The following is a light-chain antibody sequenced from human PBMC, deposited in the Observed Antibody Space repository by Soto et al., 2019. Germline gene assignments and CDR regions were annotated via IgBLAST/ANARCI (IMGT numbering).Light chain of an antibody. Sequence: DIQMTQSPSTLSASVGDRVTITCRASQSIRSWLAWYQQKPGKAPKLLIYDASSLESGVPSRFSGSGSGTEFTLTISSLQPDDFATYYCQQYNSYRYPFGQGTKLEIK. CDR2: DAS. J-gene: IGKJ2*01. CDR3: QQYNSYRYP. CDR1: QSIRSW. V-gene: IGKV1-5*01.